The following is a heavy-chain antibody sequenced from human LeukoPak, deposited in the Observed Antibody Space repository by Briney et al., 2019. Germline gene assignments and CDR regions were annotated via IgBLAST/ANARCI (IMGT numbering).Heavy chain of an antibody. CDR3: ARVSRNYDILTGYSAGAPFDY. V-gene: IGHV1-2*02. J-gene: IGHJ4*02. D-gene: IGHD3-9*01. Sequence: ASVKVSCKASGYTFTGYYMHWVRPAPGQGLEWMGWINPNSGGTNYAQKFQGRVTMTRDTSISTAYMELSRLRSDDTTVYYCARVSRNYDILTGYSAGAPFDYWGQGPLVTVSS. CDR2: INPNSGGT. CDR1: GYTFTGYY.